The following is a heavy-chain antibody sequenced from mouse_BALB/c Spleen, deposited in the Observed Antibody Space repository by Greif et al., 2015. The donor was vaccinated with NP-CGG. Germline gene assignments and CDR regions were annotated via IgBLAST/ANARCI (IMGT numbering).Heavy chain of an antibody. V-gene: IGHV2-9*02. D-gene: IGHD1-1*01. CDR3: ARDYGSSPYYFDY. J-gene: IGHJ2*01. Sequence: VKLMESGPGLVAPSQSLSITCTVSGFSLTSYGVHWVRQPPGKGLEWLGVIWAGGSTNYNSALMSRLSISKDNSKSQVFLKMNSLQTDDTAMYYCARDYGSSPYYFDYWGQGTTLTVSS. CDR2: IWAGGST. CDR1: GFSLTSYG.